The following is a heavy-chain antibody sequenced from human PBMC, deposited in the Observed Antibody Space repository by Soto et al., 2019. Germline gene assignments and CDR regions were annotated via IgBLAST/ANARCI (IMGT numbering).Heavy chain of an antibody. CDR3: ARDPNSRCYSYGYGIELNWFDP. J-gene: IGHJ5*02. CDR2: IIPIFGTA. D-gene: IGHD5-18*01. CDR1: GGTFSSYA. V-gene: IGHV1-69*01. Sequence: QVQLVQSGAEVKKPGSSVKVSCKASGGTFSSYAISWVRQAPGQGLEWMGGIIPIFGTANYAQKFQGRVTITADESTSTAYMELSSLRSEDTAVYYCARDPNSRCYSYGYGIELNWFDPWGQGTLVTVSS.